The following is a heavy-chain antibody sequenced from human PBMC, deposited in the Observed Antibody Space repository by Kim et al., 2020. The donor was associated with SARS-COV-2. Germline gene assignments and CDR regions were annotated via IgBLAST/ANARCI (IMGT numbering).Heavy chain of an antibody. D-gene: IGHD2-8*01. Sequence: DSGKGRFTFSRDNSHNSLYLQMNSLRAEDTALYYCAKDPLIRGYYYYYMDVWGNGTTVTVSS. J-gene: IGHJ6*03. CDR3: AKDPLIRGYYYYYMDV. V-gene: IGHV3-9*01.